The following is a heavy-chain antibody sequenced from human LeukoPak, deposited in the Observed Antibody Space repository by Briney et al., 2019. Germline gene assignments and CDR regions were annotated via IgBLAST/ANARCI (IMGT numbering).Heavy chain of an antibody. V-gene: IGHV1-46*01. CDR2: INPNDGST. J-gene: IGHJ4*02. CDR3: ARSALSGTGYFDY. D-gene: IGHD1-1*01. CDR1: GYTFTTHY. Sequence: ASVKVSCKASGYTFTTHYMHWVRQAPGQGLEWMGIINPNDGSTAYAQKFRGRVSMTGDTSTRTVYVELTSLISEDTAVYYCARSALSGTGYFDYWGQGTLVTVSS.